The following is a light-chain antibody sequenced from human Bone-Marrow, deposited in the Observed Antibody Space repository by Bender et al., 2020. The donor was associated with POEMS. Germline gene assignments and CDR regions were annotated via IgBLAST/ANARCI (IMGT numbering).Light chain of an antibody. CDR2: EVV. J-gene: IGLJ2*01. Sequence: QSALTQPASVSGSPGQSVTISCTGTSSDVGDYTAVSWYQQHPGKAPKLIIYEVVQRPSGISYRFSGSKSGNTASLTISGLQAEDEADYYCCSYAGTISLFGGGTKLTVL. CDR1: SSDVGDYTA. V-gene: IGLV2-23*02. CDR3: CSYAGTISL.